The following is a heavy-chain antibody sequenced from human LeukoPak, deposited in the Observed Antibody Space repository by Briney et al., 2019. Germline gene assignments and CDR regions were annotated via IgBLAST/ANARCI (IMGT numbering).Heavy chain of an antibody. CDR1: GYTFSNYY. J-gene: IGHJ4*02. CDR2: IIPIFGTA. Sequence: ASVKVSCKASGYTFSNYYLHWVRQAPGQGLEWMGGIIPIFGTANYAQKLQGRVTMTTDTSTSTAYMELRSLRSDDTAVYYCARRSTAGTTRFDYWGQGTLVTVSS. D-gene: IGHD1-1*01. V-gene: IGHV1-18*04. CDR3: ARRSTAGTTRFDY.